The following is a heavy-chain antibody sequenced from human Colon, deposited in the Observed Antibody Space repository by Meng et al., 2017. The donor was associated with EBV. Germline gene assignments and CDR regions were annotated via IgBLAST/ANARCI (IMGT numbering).Heavy chain of an antibody. V-gene: IGHV4-39*01. CDR1: GGSTSIISYY. CDR2: IYYNGST. J-gene: IGHJ4*02. CDR3: ARRRYYYGSGSYHSYYFDY. D-gene: IGHD3-10*01. Sequence: RPLQASGPGLAKSSATPSLPCPLSGGSTSIISYYWGWIRQPPGKGLEWIGSIYYNGSTYYNPSLKSRVTISVDTSKNQFSLKLNSVTAADTAVYYCARRRYYYGSGSYHSYYFDYWGQGALVTVSS.